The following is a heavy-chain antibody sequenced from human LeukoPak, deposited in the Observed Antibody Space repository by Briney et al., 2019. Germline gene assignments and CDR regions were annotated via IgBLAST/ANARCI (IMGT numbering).Heavy chain of an antibody. V-gene: IGHV3-21*01. CDR2: ISSSSSYI. J-gene: IGHJ6*02. CDR1: GFTFSSYS. Sequence: MPGGSLRLSCAASGFTFSSYSMNWVRQAPGKGLEWVSSISSSSSYIYYADSVKGRFTISRDNAKNSLYLQMNSLRAEDTAVYYCARDGWDDFWSGYSAVWGQGTTVTVSS. D-gene: IGHD3-3*01. CDR3: ARDGWDDFWSGYSAV.